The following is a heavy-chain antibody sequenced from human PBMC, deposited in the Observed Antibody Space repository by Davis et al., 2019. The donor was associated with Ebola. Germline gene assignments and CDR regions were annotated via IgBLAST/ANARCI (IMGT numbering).Heavy chain of an antibody. CDR1: GFTFSSYA. V-gene: IGHV3-30-3*01. Sequence: GESLKISCAASGFTFSSYAMHWVCQAPGQGLEWVAVISYDGSNKYYADSVKGRFTISRDNSKNTLYLQMNSLRAEDTAVYYCARDSVGVWGSPQEAFDIWSQGTMVTVSS. CDR2: ISYDGSNK. J-gene: IGHJ3*02. D-gene: IGHD3-16*01. CDR3: ARDSVGVWGSPQEAFDI.